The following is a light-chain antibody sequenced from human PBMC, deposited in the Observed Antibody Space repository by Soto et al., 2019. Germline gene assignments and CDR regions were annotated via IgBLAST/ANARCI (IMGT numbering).Light chain of an antibody. V-gene: IGLV2-14*01. CDR3: SSFTSSMTNV. Sequence: QSVLTQPASVSGSPGQSITISCTGTSSDVGGYNSVSWYQQHPGKAPKLILYDVTDRPSGVSYRFSGSKSGNTASLTISELQAADEADYFCSSFTSSMTNVFGSGTKVT. J-gene: IGLJ1*01. CDR1: SSDVGGYNS. CDR2: DVT.